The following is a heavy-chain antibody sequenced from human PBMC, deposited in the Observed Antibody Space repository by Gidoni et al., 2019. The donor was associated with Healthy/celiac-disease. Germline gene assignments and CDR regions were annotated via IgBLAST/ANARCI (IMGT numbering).Heavy chain of an antibody. V-gene: IGHV4-31*03. Sequence: QVQLQESGPGLVKPSQPLSRTCTVSGGAISSGGYYWSWIRQHPGKGLEWIGYIYYSGSTYYNPSLKSRVTISVATSKNQFSLKLSSVTAADTAVYYCARAVGSCWYNYFDYWGQGTLVTVSS. CDR3: ARAVGSCWYNYFDY. J-gene: IGHJ4*02. CDR2: IYYSGST. CDR1: GGAISSGGYY. D-gene: IGHD6-19*01.